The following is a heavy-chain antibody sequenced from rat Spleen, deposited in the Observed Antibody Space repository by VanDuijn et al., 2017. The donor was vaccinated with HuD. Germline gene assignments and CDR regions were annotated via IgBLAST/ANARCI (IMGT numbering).Heavy chain of an antibody. CDR1: GYSITTNY. D-gene: IGHD2-1*01. CDR2: IRSSGSS. V-gene: IGHV3-1*01. Sequence: EVQLQESGPGLVKPSQSLSLTCSITGYSITTNYWGWIRKFPGNKMEWIGHIRSSGSSSYNPSLESRISITRDTSKNQFFLYLNSVTAEDTATYYCARSLDTYGWFAYWGQGTLVTVSS. CDR3: ARSLDTYGWFAY. J-gene: IGHJ3*01.